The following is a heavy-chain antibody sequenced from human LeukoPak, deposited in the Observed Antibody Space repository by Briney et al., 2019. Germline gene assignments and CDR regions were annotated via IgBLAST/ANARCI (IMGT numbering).Heavy chain of an antibody. CDR2: ITSTSSYI. V-gene: IGHV3-21*01. CDR1: GFTFSSYS. D-gene: IGHD5-24*01. Sequence: GGSLRLSCAASGFTFSSYSMNWVRQAPGKGLEWVSSITSTSSYIYYADSVKGRFTISRDNAKNSLYLQMNSLRAEDTAVYYCARDLGLDGYNNNWFDPWGQGTLVTVSS. J-gene: IGHJ5*02. CDR3: ARDLGLDGYNNNWFDP.